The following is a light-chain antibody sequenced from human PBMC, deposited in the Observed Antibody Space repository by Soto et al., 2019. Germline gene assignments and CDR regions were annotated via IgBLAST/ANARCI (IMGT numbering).Light chain of an antibody. Sequence: DIQMTQSPSTLSAYVGERVTITCWPSQSISPWLAWYQKKPGKAPNLLIYRASSLQTGVPSRFSVSVAGTEFTLSMISLQPDDFATYYWQQDRGRPYTFGQGTKLEIE. CDR1: QSISPW. V-gene: IGKV1-5*03. J-gene: IGKJ2*01. CDR2: RAS. CDR3: QQDRGRPYT.